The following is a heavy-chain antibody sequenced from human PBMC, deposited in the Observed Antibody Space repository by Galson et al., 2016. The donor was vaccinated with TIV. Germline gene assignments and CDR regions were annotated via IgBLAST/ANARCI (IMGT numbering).Heavy chain of an antibody. CDR1: GGIFSNYG. V-gene: IGHV1-69*13. D-gene: IGHD3-16*01. J-gene: IGHJ5*02. CDR2: TIPIFGTA. Sequence: SVKVSCKASGGIFSNYGINWVRQAPGQGLEWMGGTIPIFGTAIYAQKFQGRVSITAGETTTTVFMELSSLRIDVMAVYYCARDVGATYFDYSWGSYGFTDFDPWGQGTLVTVSS. CDR3: ARDVGATYFDYSWGSYGFTDFDP.